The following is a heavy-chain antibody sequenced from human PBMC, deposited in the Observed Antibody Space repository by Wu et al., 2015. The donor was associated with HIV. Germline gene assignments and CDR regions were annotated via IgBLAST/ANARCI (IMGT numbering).Heavy chain of an antibody. CDR2: IIPIFGTA. CDR1: GGTFSSYA. J-gene: IGHJ3*02. D-gene: IGHD3-10*01. Sequence: QVQLVQSGAEVKKPGSSVKVSCKASGGTFSSYAISWVRQAPGQGLEWMGRIIPIFGTANYAQKFQGRVTITADESTSTAYMELSSLRSEDTAVYYCAIPLLTGGSGSYYRDAFDIWGQGTMVTVSS. V-gene: IGHV1-69*13. CDR3: AIPLLTGGSGSYYRDAFDI.